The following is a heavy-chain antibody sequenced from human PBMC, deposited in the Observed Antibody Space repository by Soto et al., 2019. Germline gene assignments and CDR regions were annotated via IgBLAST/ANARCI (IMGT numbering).Heavy chain of an antibody. V-gene: IGHV1-69*02. Sequence: QVQLVQSGAEVKKPGSSVKVSCKASGGTFSSYTISWVRQAPGQGLEWMGRIIPILGIANYAQKFQGRVTITADKSTSTAYMELSSLRSDDTAVYYCASSIGSGTGLIDPWGQGTLVNVSS. CDR2: IIPILGIA. J-gene: IGHJ5*02. CDR1: GGTFSSYT. CDR3: ASSIGSGTGLIDP. D-gene: IGHD3-10*01.